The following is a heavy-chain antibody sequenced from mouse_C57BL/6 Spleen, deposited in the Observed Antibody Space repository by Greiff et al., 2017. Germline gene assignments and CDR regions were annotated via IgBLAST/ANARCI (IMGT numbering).Heavy chain of an antibody. CDR3: TSIYYDSYYFDY. V-gene: IGHV14-1*01. D-gene: IGHD2-4*01. J-gene: IGHJ2*01. Sequence: VQLQQSGAELVRPGASVKLSCTASGFNIKDYYMHWVKQRPEQGLEWIGRIDPADGDTEYAPKCQGKATMTADTSSNTAYLRLSSLTSDDTSVYYCTSIYYDSYYFDYWGQGTTLTVSS. CDR1: GFNIKDYY. CDR2: IDPADGDT.